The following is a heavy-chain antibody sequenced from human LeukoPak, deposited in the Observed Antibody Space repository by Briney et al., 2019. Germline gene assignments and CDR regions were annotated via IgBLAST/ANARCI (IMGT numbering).Heavy chain of an antibody. D-gene: IGHD6-19*01. CDR1: GFSVSSFG. V-gene: IGHV3-23*01. Sequence: GGSLRLSCAVSGFSVSSFGMSWVRQAPGKGLEWISAISLNGETTWYADSVKGRFTISRDNSKNTLYLQLTSLRAEDTAVYYCAQGFSSGWHPYWGQGSLVSVSS. CDR3: AQGFSSGWHPY. CDR2: ISLNGETT. J-gene: IGHJ4*02.